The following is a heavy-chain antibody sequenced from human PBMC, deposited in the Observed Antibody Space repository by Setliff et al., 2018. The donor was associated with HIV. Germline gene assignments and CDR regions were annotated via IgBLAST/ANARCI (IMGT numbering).Heavy chain of an antibody. CDR1: GGSIGGTHY. CDR3: ADPPAGL. CDR2: IHHSGDT. D-gene: IGHD2-21*02. Sequence: SETLSLTCAVSGGSIGGTHYWHWVRQPPGRGLEWIGDIHHSGDTNYNPSLKSRVTLSIDNFNNQFSLKLTSVTAADTAIYYCADPPAGLWVQGILVTVSS. J-gene: IGHJ4*02. V-gene: IGHV4-4*02.